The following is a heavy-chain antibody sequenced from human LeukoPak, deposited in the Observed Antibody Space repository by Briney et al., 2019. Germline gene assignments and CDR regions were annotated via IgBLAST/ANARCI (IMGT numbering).Heavy chain of an antibody. CDR2: INPNSGGT. D-gene: IGHD4-11*01. J-gene: IGHJ4*02. V-gene: IGHV1-2*02. Sequence: ASVTVSCKASGYTFTGYYMHWVRQAPGQGLEWMGWINPNSGGTNYAQKFQGRVTMTRDTSINTAYMELSRLRSDDTAVYYCASSDYSNRFFDYWGQGTLVTVSS. CDR3: ASSDYSNRFFDY. CDR1: GYTFTGYY.